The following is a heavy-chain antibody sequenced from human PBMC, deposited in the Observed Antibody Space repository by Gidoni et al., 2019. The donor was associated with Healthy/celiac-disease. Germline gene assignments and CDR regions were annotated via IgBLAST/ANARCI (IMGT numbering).Heavy chain of an antibody. J-gene: IGHJ4*02. CDR2: INRDWSST. V-gene: IGHV3-74*01. CDR1: GTTFSSYW. CDR3: ARGRIGRVIVVVPAAFDY. Sequence: EVQLVESGGGVVQPGGSLRLSCAASGTTFSSYWLHWVRQAPGKGLVWVARINRDWSSTSYADSVKGRFTISRDNAKHTLYLQMNSRRADDTAVYYCARGRIGRVIVVVPAAFDYWGQGTLVTVSS. D-gene: IGHD2-2*01.